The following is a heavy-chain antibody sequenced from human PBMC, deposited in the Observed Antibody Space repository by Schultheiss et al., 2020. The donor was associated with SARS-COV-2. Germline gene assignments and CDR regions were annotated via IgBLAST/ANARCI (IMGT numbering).Heavy chain of an antibody. J-gene: IGHJ5*02. CDR2: INAGNGNT. CDR1: GYTFTSYA. Sequence: ASVKVSCKASGYTFTSYAMHWVRQAPGQRLEWMGWINAGNGNTKYSQKFQGRVTITRDTSASTAYMELSSLRSEDTAVYYCARDIIVGATTAGWFDPWGQGSLGTVSS. V-gene: IGHV1-3*01. CDR3: ARDIIVGATTAGWFDP. D-gene: IGHD1-26*01.